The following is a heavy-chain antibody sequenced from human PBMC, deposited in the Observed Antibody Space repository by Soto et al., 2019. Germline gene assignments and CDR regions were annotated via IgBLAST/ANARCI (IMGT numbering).Heavy chain of an antibody. CDR1: GFTFSSYA. J-gene: IGHJ6*02. CDR2: ISGSGGST. D-gene: IGHD4-17*01. V-gene: IGHV3-23*01. CDR3: AKTTRDYGDYYYYYYGMDV. Sequence: PGGSLRLSCAASGFTFSSYAMSWVRQAPGKGLEWVSAISGSGGSTYYADSVKGRFTISRDNSKNTLYLQMNSLRAEDTAVYYCAKTTRDYGDYYYYYYGMDVWGQGTTVTVSS.